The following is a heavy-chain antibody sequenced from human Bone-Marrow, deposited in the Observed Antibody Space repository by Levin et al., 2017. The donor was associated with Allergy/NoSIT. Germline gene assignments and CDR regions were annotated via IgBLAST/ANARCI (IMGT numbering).Heavy chain of an antibody. CDR2: INPNSGGT. CDR1: GYTFTGYY. V-gene: IGHV1-2*06. J-gene: IGHJ4*02. D-gene: IGHD4-17*01. CDR3: ARDRGGDYGDYFR. Sequence: GESLKISCKASGYTFTGYYMHWVRQAPGQGLEWMGRINPNSGGTNYAQKFQGRVTMTRDTSISTAYMELSRLRSDDTAVYYCARDRGGDYGDYFRWGQGTLVTVSS.